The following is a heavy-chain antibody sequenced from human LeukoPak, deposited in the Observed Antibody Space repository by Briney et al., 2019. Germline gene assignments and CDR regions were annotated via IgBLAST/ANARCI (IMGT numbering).Heavy chain of an antibody. D-gene: IGHD1-26*01. J-gene: IGHJ3*02. CDR3: AKDRGARSGSSPYDAFDI. Sequence: GGSLRLSCAASGFAFSSYAMSWVRQAPGKGLEWVSTFSGSGGSKYYADSVKGRFTISRDNSKNTLYLQMNSLRAEDTAVYYCAKDRGARSGSSPYDAFDIWGQGTMVTVSS. V-gene: IGHV3-23*01. CDR2: FSGSGGSK. CDR1: GFAFSSYA.